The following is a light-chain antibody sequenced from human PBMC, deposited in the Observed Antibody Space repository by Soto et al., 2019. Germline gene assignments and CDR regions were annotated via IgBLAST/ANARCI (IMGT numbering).Light chain of an antibody. J-gene: IGKJ1*01. CDR3: QQYNSYPT. CDR1: QSIRSW. V-gene: IGKV1-5*01. Sequence: DIQMTQSPSTLSASVGDRVTITCRASQSIRSWLAWYQQKPGKAPKLLIYDASSLEIGVPSRFSGSGSGTEFTLTISSLQPDDFATYYCQQYNSYPTFGQGTKVDIK. CDR2: DAS.